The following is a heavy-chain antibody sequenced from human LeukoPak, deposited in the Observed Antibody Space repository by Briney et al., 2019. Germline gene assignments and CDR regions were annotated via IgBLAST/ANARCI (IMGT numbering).Heavy chain of an antibody. D-gene: IGHD3-22*01. CDR1: GYSINFGHL. Sequence: PSETLSLTCDVSGYSINFGHLWGWIRQPPGKGLEWIASINHSGRTYYTPSLKSRVTISVDTLKNQFSLKVTSVTAEGTAMYFCARESSAVAHTMMRDWLDPWGQGTLVTVSS. J-gene: IGHJ5*02. CDR3: ARESSAVAHTMMRDWLDP. V-gene: IGHV4-38-2*02. CDR2: INHSGRT.